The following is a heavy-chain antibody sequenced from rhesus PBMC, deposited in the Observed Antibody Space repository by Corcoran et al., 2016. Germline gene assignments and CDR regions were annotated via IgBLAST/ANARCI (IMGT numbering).Heavy chain of an antibody. CDR3: ARGGGSYNHDY. J-gene: IGHJ4*01. V-gene: IGHV4-122*02. CDR1: GGSISSGYYY. D-gene: IGHD1-44*02. CDR2: ITYSGST. Sequence: QVQLQESGPGLVKPSETLSLTCAVSGGSISSGYYYWSWIRQPPGKGLEWIGYITYSGSTSYNPSLKSRVTISRDTSKNQFSLKLSSVTAADTAVYYCARGGGSYNHDYWGQGVLVTVSS.